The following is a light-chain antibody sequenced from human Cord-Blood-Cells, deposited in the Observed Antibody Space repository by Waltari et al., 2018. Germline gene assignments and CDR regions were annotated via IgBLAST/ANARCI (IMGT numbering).Light chain of an antibody. Sequence: SYELTQPPSVSVSPGQTASITCSGDKLGDKYACWYQQKPGQSPVLVIYQDSKRPSGSPERFSGSNSGNTATLTIIGTQAMDEADYYCQAWDSSTLYVFGTGTKVTVL. V-gene: IGLV3-1*01. J-gene: IGLJ1*01. CDR2: QDS. CDR1: KLGDKY. CDR3: QAWDSSTLYV.